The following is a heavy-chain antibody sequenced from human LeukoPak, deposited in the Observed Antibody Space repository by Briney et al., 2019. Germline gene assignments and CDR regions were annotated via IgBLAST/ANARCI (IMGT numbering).Heavy chain of an antibody. V-gene: IGHV4-34*01. CDR2: INHSGST. Sequence: SETLSLTCAVYGGSFSGYYWSWIRQPPGKGLEWIGEINHSGSTNYNPSLKSRVTISVDTSKNQFSLKLSSVTAADTALYCARGWGPAYCGGDCHRHFDYWGQGTLVTVSS. J-gene: IGHJ4*02. D-gene: IGHD2-21*02. CDR3: ARGWGPAYCGGDCHRHFDY. CDR1: GGSFSGYY.